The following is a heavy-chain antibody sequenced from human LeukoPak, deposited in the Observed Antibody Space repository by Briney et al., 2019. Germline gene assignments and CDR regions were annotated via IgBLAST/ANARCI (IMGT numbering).Heavy chain of an antibody. CDR2: IYENGGTT. J-gene: IGHJ4*02. CDR1: GFTFRSHA. V-gene: IGHV3-23*01. CDR3: AKDRSSGWSTEYFDF. Sequence: PGGSLRLSCVGSGFTFRSHAMSWVRQAPEKGLEFVSGIYENGGTTYYADSVKGRFSISRDNSKNTLYLQMDSLRGEDTAVYYCAKDRSSGWSTEYFDFWGQGTLVTVSS. D-gene: IGHD6-19*01.